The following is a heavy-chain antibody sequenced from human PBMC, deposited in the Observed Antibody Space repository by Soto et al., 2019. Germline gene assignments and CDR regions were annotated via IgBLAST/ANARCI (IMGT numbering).Heavy chain of an antibody. D-gene: IGHD3-10*01. CDR1: GFTFSSYG. CDR2: IWYDGSNK. V-gene: IGHV3-33*01. Sequence: GGSLRLSCAASGFTFSSYGMHWVRQAPGKGLEWVAVIWYDGSNKYYADSVKGRFTISRDNSKNTLYLQMNSLRAEDTAVYYCARGGGDYGSGSYLLGYFDYWGQGTLVTVSS. J-gene: IGHJ4*02. CDR3: ARGGGDYGSGSYLLGYFDY.